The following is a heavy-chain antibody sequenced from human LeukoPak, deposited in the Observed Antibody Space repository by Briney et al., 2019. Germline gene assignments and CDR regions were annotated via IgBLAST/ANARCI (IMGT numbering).Heavy chain of an antibody. CDR1: GGSISSNY. CDR3: ARATDSSDPYGDY. J-gene: IGHJ4*02. Sequence: PSETLSLACTVSGGSISSNYWSWIRQPPGKGLEWIGYISYTGSTKYNPSLQSRLTISRDTSKNQFSLRLTSVTAADTAVYYCARATDSSDPYGDYWGQGTLVTVSS. D-gene: IGHD3-22*01. V-gene: IGHV4-59*01. CDR2: ISYTGST.